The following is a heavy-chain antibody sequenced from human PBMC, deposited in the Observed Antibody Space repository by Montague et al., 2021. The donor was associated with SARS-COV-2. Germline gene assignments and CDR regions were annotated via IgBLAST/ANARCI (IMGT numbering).Heavy chain of an antibody. D-gene: IGHD3-10*01. CDR2: VFYNKGT. V-gene: IGHV4-59*08. J-gene: IGHJ4*02. CDR1: GGSVTDYY. Sequence: SETLSLTCTVSGGSVTDYYWSWIRQPPGKGLEWVGDVFYNKGTNFNPSLKSRVAISVDTSKNQFSLRLTSVTAADTAFYYCVRHPQYDGLHVPTDYWDQGTLVTVSS. CDR3: VRHPQYDGLHVPTDY.